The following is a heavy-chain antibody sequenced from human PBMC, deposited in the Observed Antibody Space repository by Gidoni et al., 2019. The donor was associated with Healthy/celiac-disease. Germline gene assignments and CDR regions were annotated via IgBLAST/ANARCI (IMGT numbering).Heavy chain of an antibody. J-gene: IGHJ6*03. Sequence: QLQLQESGPGLVKPSENLSLTCTVSGGSISSSSYYWGWIRQPPGKGLEWIGSIYYSGSTYYNPSLKSRVTISVDTSKNQFSLKLSSVTAADTAVYYCARQRRDHFYMDVWGKGTTVTVSS. V-gene: IGHV4-39*01. CDR1: GGSISSSSYY. CDR2: IYYSGST. CDR3: ARQRRDHFYMDV.